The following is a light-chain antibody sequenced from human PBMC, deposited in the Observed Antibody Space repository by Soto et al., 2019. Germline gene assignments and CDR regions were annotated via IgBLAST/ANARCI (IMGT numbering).Light chain of an antibody. Sequence: DIQMTQSPSTLSASVGDRVTITCRASQSISSWLAWYQQKPGKAPKLLIYDASSLESGVPSRFSGSGSGTEFTLTISSLQPDDFATYYCQQYNSYLFTFGPETKVDIK. CDR1: QSISSW. J-gene: IGKJ3*01. CDR3: QQYNSYLFT. CDR2: DAS. V-gene: IGKV1-5*01.